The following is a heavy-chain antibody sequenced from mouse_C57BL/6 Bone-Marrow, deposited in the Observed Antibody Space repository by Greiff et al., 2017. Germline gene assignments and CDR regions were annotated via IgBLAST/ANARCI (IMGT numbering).Heavy chain of an antibody. CDR3: ARGADGYAMDY. CDR2: ISNGGGST. Sequence: EVQLVESGGGLVQPGGSLKLSCAASGFTFSDYYMYWVRQTPEKRLEWVAYISNGGGSTYYPDTVKGRFTISRDNAKNTLYLQMSRLKSEDTAMYYCARGADGYAMDYWGQGTSVTVSS. J-gene: IGHJ4*01. V-gene: IGHV5-12*01. CDR1: GFTFSDYY.